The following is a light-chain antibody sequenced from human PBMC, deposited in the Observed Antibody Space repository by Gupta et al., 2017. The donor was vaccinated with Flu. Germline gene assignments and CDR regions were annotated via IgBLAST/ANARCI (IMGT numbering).Light chain of an antibody. J-gene: IGKJ1*01. CDR2: AAS. CDR1: QSISSY. CDR3: QQSYSTPRT. V-gene: IGKV1-39*01. Sequence: DIQMTQSPYSLSASVGDRVTITCRASQSISSYLNWYQQKPGKAPKLLIYAASSLQSGVPSRFSGSGSGTDFTLTISRLQPEDFATYYCQQSYSTPRTFGQRTKVEIK.